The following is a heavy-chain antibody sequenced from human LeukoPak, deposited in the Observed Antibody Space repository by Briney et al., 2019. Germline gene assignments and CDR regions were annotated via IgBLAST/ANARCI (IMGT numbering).Heavy chain of an antibody. D-gene: IGHD3-16*02. CDR2: IYSGGTT. Sequence: GGPLRLSCAVSGFTVSSNYMSWVRQAPGKGLEWVSVIYSGGTTHYADSVKGRFTISRDNSKNTLYLQMNSLRAEDTAVYYCARVRPYDYVWGSYRPFDYWGQGTLVTVSS. CDR3: ARVRPYDYVWGSYRPFDY. V-gene: IGHV3-53*01. J-gene: IGHJ4*02. CDR1: GFTVSSNY.